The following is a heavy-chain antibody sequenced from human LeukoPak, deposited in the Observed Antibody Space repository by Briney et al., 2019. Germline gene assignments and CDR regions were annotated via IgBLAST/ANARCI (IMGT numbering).Heavy chain of an antibody. CDR1: GFTFSSYW. V-gene: IGHV3-7*01. Sequence: PGGSLRLSCAASGFTFSSYWMSWVRQAPGKGLEWVANIKQDGSEKYYVDSVKGRFTISRDNAKNSLYLQMNSLRAEDTAVYYCARLRITIFGVVITPLDYWGQGTLVTVSS. CDR2: IKQDGSEK. J-gene: IGHJ4*02. D-gene: IGHD3-3*01. CDR3: ARLRITIFGVVITPLDY.